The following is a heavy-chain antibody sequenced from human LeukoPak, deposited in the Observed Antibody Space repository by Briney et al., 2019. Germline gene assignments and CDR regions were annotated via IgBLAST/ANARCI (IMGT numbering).Heavy chain of an antibody. CDR2: INPSGGST. D-gene: IGHD6-13*01. V-gene: IGHV1-46*01. CDR1: GYTFTSYH. CDR3: ARGFTPGIAAAADY. J-gene: IGHJ4*02. Sequence: ASVKVSCKASGYTFTSYHMHWVRQAPGQGLEWMGIINPSGGSTSYAQTFQGRVTMTRDRSTRTVYMELSSLRFEDTAVYYCARGFTPGIAAAADYWGQGTLVTVSS.